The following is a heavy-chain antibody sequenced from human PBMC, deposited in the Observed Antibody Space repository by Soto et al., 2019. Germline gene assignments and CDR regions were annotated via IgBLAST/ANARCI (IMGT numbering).Heavy chain of an antibody. J-gene: IGHJ6*02. CDR2: ISYDGSNK. CDR3: AKAPLERYCSGGSCPGGMDV. Sequence: QVQLVESGGGVVQPGRSLRLSCAASGFTFSSYGMHWVRQAPGKGLEWVAVISYDGSNKYYADSVKGRFTISRDNSKNTLYVPVNSLRAQDTAVYYCAKAPLERYCSGGSCPGGMDVWGQGTTVTVSS. D-gene: IGHD2-15*01. CDR1: GFTFSSYG. V-gene: IGHV3-30*18.